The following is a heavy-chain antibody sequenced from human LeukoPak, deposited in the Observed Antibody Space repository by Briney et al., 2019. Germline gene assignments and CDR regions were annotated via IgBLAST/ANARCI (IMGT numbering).Heavy chain of an antibody. J-gene: IGHJ6*03. CDR1: GGSISSSSYY. CDR3: ARGGSSGWDGYYYYYMDV. CDR2: IYYSGST. V-gene: IGHV4-39*07. Sequence: PSETLSLTCTVSGGSISSSSYYWGWIHQPPGKGLEWIGSIYYSGSTYYNPSLKSRVTISVDTSKNQFSLKLSSVTAADTAVYYCARGGSSGWDGYYYYYMDVWGKGTTVTISS. D-gene: IGHD6-19*01.